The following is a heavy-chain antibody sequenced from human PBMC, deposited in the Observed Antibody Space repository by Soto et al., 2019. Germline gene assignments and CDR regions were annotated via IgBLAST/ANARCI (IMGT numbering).Heavy chain of an antibody. D-gene: IGHD6-19*01. CDR1: GGSISSSSYY. CDR3: ARSIRQWAFDY. J-gene: IGHJ4*02. Sequence: PSETLSLTCTVSGGSISSSSYYWGWIRQPPGKGLGWIGSIYYSGSTYYNPSLKSRVTISVDTSKNQFSLKLSSVTAADTAVYYCARSIRQWAFDYWGQGTLVTVSS. V-gene: IGHV4-39*01. CDR2: IYYSGST.